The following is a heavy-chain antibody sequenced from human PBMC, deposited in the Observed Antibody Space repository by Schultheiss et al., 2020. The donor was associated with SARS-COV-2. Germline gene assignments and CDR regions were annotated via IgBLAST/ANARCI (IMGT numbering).Heavy chain of an antibody. J-gene: IGHJ3*02. CDR2: IYYSGST. Sequence: SETLSLTCAVYGGSFSGYYWSWIRQPPGKGLEWIGYIYYSGSTNYNPPLKSRVTISVDTSKNQFSLKLSSVTAADTAVYYCAALVVTATWGDAFDIWGQGTMVTVSS. V-gene: IGHV4-59*01. CDR1: GGSFSGYY. D-gene: IGHD2-21*02. CDR3: AALVVTATWGDAFDI.